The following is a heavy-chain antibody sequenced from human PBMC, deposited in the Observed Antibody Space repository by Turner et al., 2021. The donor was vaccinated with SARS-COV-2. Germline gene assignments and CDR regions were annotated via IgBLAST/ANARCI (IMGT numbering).Heavy chain of an antibody. J-gene: IGHJ3*02. Sequence: VRLVESGGGLVQPGGSLRLSCVASGFTFSNGMHWVRQAPGKGLESVTVISYDGSNKYYADSVKGRLTISRDNSKNTLYLQMHSLRAEDTAVYYCAKTYNYDSSGYLSAPFDIWGQGTMVTVSS. D-gene: IGHD3-22*01. CDR2: ISYDGSNK. CDR1: GFTFSNG. CDR3: AKTYNYDSSGYLSAPFDI. V-gene: IGHV3-30*18.